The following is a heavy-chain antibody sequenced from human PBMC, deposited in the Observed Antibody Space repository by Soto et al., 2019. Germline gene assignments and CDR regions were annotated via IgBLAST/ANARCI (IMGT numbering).Heavy chain of an antibody. V-gene: IGHV3-9*01. Sequence: GGSLRLSCAASGFTFDDYAMHWVRQAPGKGLEWVSGISWNSGSIGYADSVKGRFTISRDNAKNSLYLQMNSLRAEDTALYYCAKDSSSSTSYYYYGMDVWGQGTTVTVSS. D-gene: IGHD6-6*01. CDR2: ISWNSGSI. CDR3: AKDSSSSTSYYYYGMDV. CDR1: GFTFDDYA. J-gene: IGHJ6*02.